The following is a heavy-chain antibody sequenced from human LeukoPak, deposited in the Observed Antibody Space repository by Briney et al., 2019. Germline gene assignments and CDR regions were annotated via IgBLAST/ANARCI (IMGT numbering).Heavy chain of an antibody. J-gene: IGHJ6*03. CDR2: ISGSGGST. CDR1: GFIFSTYA. D-gene: IGHD4-17*01. CDR3: AKNGGHPTENYYMDV. V-gene: IGHV3-23*01. Sequence: PGGSLRLSCATSGFIFSTYALSWVCHAPGKGLEGASSISGSGGSTYHADSVKGRFTISRDSSKNTLYLQMNSQRAEDTAVYYCAKNGGHPTENYYMDVWGKGTTVTVSS.